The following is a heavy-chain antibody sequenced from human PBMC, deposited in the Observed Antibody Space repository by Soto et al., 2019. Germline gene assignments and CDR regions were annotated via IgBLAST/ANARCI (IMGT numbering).Heavy chain of an antibody. J-gene: IGHJ4*02. V-gene: IGHV3-23*01. CDR1: GFTFSNSA. CDR3: ANDGGYRYGTDH. Sequence: RRLSCAASGFTFSNSAMTWVRQAPGRGVEWVSALSGSGRSTYYADSVKVRLTISRDNSKNTLYLTMNSLRAEATAVYSCANDGGYRYGTDHWGQGTQVTVSS. D-gene: IGHD5-18*01. CDR2: LSGSGRST.